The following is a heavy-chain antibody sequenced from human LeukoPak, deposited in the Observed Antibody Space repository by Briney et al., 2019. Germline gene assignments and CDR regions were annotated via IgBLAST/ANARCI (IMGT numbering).Heavy chain of an antibody. CDR3: ARASDTVGNYYYYYMDV. J-gene: IGHJ6*03. D-gene: IGHD5-18*01. CDR2: IYYSGSA. V-gene: IGHV4-59*01. Sequence: SETLSLTCTVSGGSISSYYWSWIRQPPGKGLEWIGYIYYSGSANYNPSLKSRVTIPLDTSKNQFSLKLSSVTAADAAVYYCARASDTVGNYYYYYMDVWGKGTTVTVSS. CDR1: GGSISSYY.